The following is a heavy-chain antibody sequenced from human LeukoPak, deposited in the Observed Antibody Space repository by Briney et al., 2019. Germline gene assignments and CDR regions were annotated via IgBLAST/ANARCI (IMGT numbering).Heavy chain of an antibody. Sequence: PSETLSLTCAVYGGSFSGYYWSWIRQPPGKGLEWIGEINHSGSTNYNPSLKSRVTISVDTSKNQFSLKLSSVTAADTAVYYCARGTRGPGYCSGGSCYPTEHWGQGTLVTVSS. D-gene: IGHD2-15*01. CDR1: GGSFSGYY. CDR2: INHSGST. V-gene: IGHV4-34*01. CDR3: ARGTRGPGYCSGGSCYPTEH. J-gene: IGHJ4*02.